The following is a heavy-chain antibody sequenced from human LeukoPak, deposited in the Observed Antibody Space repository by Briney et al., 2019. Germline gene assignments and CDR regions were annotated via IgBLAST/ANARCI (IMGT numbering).Heavy chain of an antibody. D-gene: IGHD4-11*01. CDR2: INPNSGDT. J-gene: IGHJ4*02. CDR3: ARADTVTVYYFDY. V-gene: IGHV1-2*06. CDR1: GYTFTGYY. Sequence: ASVKASCKASGYTFTGYYMHWVRQAPGQGLEWMGRINPNSGDTNYAQKFQGRVTITRDTSISTAYMELSRLRSDDTAVYYCARADTVTVYYFDYWGQGTLVTVSS.